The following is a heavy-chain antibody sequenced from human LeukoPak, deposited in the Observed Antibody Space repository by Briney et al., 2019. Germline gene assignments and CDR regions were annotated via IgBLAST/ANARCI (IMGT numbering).Heavy chain of an antibody. J-gene: IGHJ5*02. CDR2: ISYDGSNK. D-gene: IGHD6-19*01. CDR3: ARDMGDEVTQWLVGNNWFDP. Sequence: GRSLRLSCAASGFTFSSYAMHWVRQAPGKGLEWVAVISYDGSNKYYADSVKGRFTISRDNSKNTLYLQMNSLRAGDTAVYYCARDMGDEVTQWLVGNNWFDPWGQGTLVTVSS. V-gene: IGHV3-30-3*01. CDR1: GFTFSSYA.